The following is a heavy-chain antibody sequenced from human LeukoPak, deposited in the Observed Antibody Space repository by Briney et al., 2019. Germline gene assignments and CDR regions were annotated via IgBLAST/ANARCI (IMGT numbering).Heavy chain of an antibody. V-gene: IGHV1-69*04. CDR2: IIPILGIA. CDR1: GGTFSSYA. J-gene: IGHJ6*02. D-gene: IGHD3-22*01. CDR3: ARMITKYYYDSSGYYYYYGMDV. Sequence: GASVKVSCKASGGTFSSYAISWVRQAPGQGLEWMGRIIPILGIANYAQKFQGRVTITADKSTSTAYMELSSLRSEDTAVYYCARMITKYYYDSSGYYYYYGMDVWGQGTTVTVSS.